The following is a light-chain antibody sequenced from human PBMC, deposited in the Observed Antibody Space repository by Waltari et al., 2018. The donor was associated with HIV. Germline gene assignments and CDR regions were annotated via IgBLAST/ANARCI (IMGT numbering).Light chain of an antibody. Sequence: EIVLIQSPGTLSVSPGERATLSCRASQSVNSKLAWYQQKPGQAPSLLIFDVSTRATGIPARFTGSGSGTEYTLTSSGLQSEDFAVYYWQQYYKWPLTFGQGTRLEIK. CDR3: QQYYKWPLT. CDR2: DVS. J-gene: IGKJ5*01. CDR1: QSVNSK. V-gene: IGKV3D-15*01.